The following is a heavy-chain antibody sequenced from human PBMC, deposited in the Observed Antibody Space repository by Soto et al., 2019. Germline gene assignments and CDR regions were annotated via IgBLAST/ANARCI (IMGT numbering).Heavy chain of an antibody. V-gene: IGHV1-2*02. Sequence: QVQLVQSGAEVKKPGASVKVSCKASGYTFTDYYMHWVRQAPGQGLEWMGWINPNSGGTNYAQKFQGRVTMTWDTSIDTAYMELSRLRSDDTAAYYCARDFDFWSGYYYWGQGTLVTVSS. D-gene: IGHD3-3*01. J-gene: IGHJ4*02. CDR3: ARDFDFWSGYYY. CDR2: INPNSGGT. CDR1: GYTFTDYY.